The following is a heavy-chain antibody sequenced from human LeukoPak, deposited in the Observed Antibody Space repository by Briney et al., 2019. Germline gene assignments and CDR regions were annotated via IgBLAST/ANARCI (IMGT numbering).Heavy chain of an antibody. CDR3: ARSYDFWSGYAHFDY. CDR1: GGSISSSSYY. D-gene: IGHD3-3*01. CDR2: IYYSGST. V-gene: IGHV4-39*07. J-gene: IGHJ4*02. Sequence: SETLSLTCTVSGGSISSSSYYWGWIRQPPGKGLEWIGSIYYSGSTYYNPSLKSRVTISVDTSKDQFSLKLSSVTAADTAVYYCARSYDFWSGYAHFDYWGQGTLVTVSS.